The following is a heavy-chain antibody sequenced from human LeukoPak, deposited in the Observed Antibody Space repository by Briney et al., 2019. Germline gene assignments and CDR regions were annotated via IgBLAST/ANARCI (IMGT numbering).Heavy chain of an antibody. CDR3: ASDILTGYSYYYYYGMDV. V-gene: IGHV4-4*02. Sequence: PSGTPSLTCAVSGGSISSSNWWSWVRQPPGKGLEWIGEIYHSGSTNYNPSLKSRVTISVDKSKNQFSLKLSSVTAADTAVYYCASDILTGYSYYYYYGMDVWGKGTTVTVSS. J-gene: IGHJ6*04. D-gene: IGHD3-9*01. CDR1: GGSISSSNW. CDR2: IYHSGST.